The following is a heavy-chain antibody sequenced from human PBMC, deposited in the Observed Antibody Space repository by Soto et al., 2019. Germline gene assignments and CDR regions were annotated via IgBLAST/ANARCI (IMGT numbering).Heavy chain of an antibody. J-gene: IGHJ4*02. D-gene: IGHD2-2*01. Sequence: GGSLRLSCVGSGFTFISNWMTWVRQAPGKGLEWVGNIRQDGSEKNYVDSVKGRFTISRDNAKNSLYLQMNSLRAEDTVVYYCAREIVVARGASYFDYWGPGT. CDR3: AREIVVARGASYFDY. CDR2: IRQDGSEK. V-gene: IGHV3-7*04. CDR1: GFTFISNW.